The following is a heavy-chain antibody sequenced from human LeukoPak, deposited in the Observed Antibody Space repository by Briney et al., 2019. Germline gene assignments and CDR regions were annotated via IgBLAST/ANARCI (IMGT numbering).Heavy chain of an antibody. CDR1: GFTFDDYA. Sequence: PGGSLRLSCAASGFTFDDYAMHWVRQAPGKGLEWVSLISWDGGSTYYADSVKGRFTISRDNSKNSLYLQMNSLRAEDTALYYCAKTDANYYDSSGYYGVDNWGQGTLVTVPS. D-gene: IGHD3-22*01. CDR3: AKTDANYYDSSGYYGVDN. J-gene: IGHJ4*02. V-gene: IGHV3-43D*03. CDR2: ISWDGGST.